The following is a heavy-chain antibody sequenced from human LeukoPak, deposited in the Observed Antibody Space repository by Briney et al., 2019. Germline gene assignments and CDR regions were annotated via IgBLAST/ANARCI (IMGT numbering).Heavy chain of an antibody. Sequence: PGGSLRLSCAASGFTFSSYAMSWVRQAPGKGLEWVSAISGSGGSTYYADSVKGRLTISRDNSKNTLYLRMNSLRAEDTGVYYCAERDCIVVVPAYFGYWGQGTLVTVSS. CDR1: GFTFSSYA. CDR3: AERDCIVVVPAYFGY. D-gene: IGHD2-2*01. V-gene: IGHV3-23*01. CDR2: ISGSGGST. J-gene: IGHJ4*02.